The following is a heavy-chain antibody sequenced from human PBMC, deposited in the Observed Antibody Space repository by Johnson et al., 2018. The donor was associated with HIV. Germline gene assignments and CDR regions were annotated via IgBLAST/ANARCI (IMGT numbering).Heavy chain of an antibody. J-gene: IGHJ3*02. CDR3: ARDSFDISGQQHDAFDI. Sequence: QVQLVESGGGLVKPGGSLRLSCAASGFTFSDYYMSWVRQAPGKGLEWVSYISNSGSIKYSADSVKGRFTVSRDNAKKSLYLQMNSLRAEDTAVYYCARDSFDISGQQHDAFDIWGQGTMVTVSS. CDR2: ISNSGSIK. V-gene: IGHV3-11*04. D-gene: IGHD3-22*01. CDR1: GFTFSDYY.